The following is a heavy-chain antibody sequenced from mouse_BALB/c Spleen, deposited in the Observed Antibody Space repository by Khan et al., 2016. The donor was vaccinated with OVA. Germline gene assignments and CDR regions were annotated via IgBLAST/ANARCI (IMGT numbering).Heavy chain of an antibody. CDR1: GYSFTSYY. CDR2: IDPFNGGS. J-gene: IGHJ3*01. Sequence: VQLQQSGPALMKPGASVKISCKASGYSFTSYYIHWVKQSHGKTLEWIGYIDPFNGGSTYNQKFKVKATLTEDKSSNTAYMHLTSLTSEDSAVDDCARHGSTSWFPYWGQGTLVTVSA. CDR3: ARHGSTSWFPY. D-gene: IGHD1-1*01. V-gene: IGHV1-31*01.